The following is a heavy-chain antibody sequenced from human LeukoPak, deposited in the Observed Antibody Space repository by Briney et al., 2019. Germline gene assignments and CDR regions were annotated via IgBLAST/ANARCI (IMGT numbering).Heavy chain of an antibody. CDR2: IYYSGST. Sequence: PSQTLTLTCTVSGGSISSGDIYWSWIRQPPGKGLEWIGYIYYSGSTYYNPSLKTRVTISVDTSKNQFSLQLSSVTAADTAVYYCARDRRAIYLTFYSYNWFDPWAQGTLVTVSS. J-gene: IGHJ5*02. CDR3: ARDRRAIYLTFYSYNWFDP. D-gene: IGHD5-18*01. CDR1: GGSISSGDIY. V-gene: IGHV4-30-4*01.